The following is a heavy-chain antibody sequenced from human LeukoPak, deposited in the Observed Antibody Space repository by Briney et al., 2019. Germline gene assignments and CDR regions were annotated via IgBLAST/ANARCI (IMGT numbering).Heavy chain of an antibody. Sequence: ASVKVSCKASGYTFTSYDINWVRQATGQGLEWMGWINPNSGGTNYAQKFQGRVTMTRDTSISTAYMELSRLRSDDTAVYYCARRYDYVWGSDLYYFDYWGQGTLVTVSS. V-gene: IGHV1-2*02. CDR1: GYTFTSYD. CDR3: ARRYDYVWGSDLYYFDY. CDR2: INPNSGGT. J-gene: IGHJ4*02. D-gene: IGHD3-16*01.